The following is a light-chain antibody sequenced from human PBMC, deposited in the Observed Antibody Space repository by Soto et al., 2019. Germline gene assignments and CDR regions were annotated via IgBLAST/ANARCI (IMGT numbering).Light chain of an antibody. J-gene: IGLJ1*01. CDR2: AGS. CDR3: CSYAGSSLHYV. Sequence: QSALTQPASVSGSPGQSITISCTATSSDVGSYNLVSWYQQHPGKAPKLMIYAGSKRPSGVSNRFSGSKSGNTASLTISGLQAEDEADYYCCSYAGSSLHYVFGTGTKLTVL. CDR1: SSDVGSYNL. V-gene: IGLV2-23*01.